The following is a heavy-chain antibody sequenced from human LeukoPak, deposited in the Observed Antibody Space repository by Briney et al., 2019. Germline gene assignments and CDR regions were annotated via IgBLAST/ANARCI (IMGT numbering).Heavy chain of an antibody. J-gene: IGHJ4*02. CDR1: GYTFTRYA. D-gene: IGHD6-19*01. V-gene: IGHV7-4-1*02. Sequence: ASVKVSCKASGYTFTRYAMNWLRQAPGQGLEWMGWINPNTGNPTYAQAFTGRFVSSLDTSVSTAYLQISSLNTEDTAVYYCAIDQPVAGVSNFDSWGQGTLVTVSS. CDR3: AIDQPVAGVSNFDS. CDR2: INPNTGNP.